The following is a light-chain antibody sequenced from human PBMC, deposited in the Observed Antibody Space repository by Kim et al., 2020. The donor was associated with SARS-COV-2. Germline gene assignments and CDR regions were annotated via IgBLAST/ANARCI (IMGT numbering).Light chain of an antibody. CDR3: QQYNSYPQT. Sequence: GDRVTLTCRASQSISSWLAWYQQKPGKAPKLLIYDASSMESGVPSRFSGSGSGTEFTLTISSLQPDDFATYYCQQYNSYPQTFGQGTKVDIK. V-gene: IGKV1-5*01. CDR2: DAS. CDR1: QSISSW. J-gene: IGKJ1*01.